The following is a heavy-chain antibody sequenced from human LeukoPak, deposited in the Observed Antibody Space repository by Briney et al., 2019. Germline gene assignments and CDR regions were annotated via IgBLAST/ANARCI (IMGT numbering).Heavy chain of an antibody. CDR2: INHSEST. CDR1: GGSFSGYQ. CDR3: ARAYYGSGSSTSYYYYYYMDV. J-gene: IGHJ6*03. Sequence: SETLSLTCAVYGGSFSGYQWSWIRQSPGKGLEWIGEINHSESTNYNPSLKSRVTISVDTSKNQFSLKLSSVTAADTAVYYCARAYYGSGSSTSYYYYYYMDVWGKGTTVTVSS. D-gene: IGHD3-10*01. V-gene: IGHV4-34*01.